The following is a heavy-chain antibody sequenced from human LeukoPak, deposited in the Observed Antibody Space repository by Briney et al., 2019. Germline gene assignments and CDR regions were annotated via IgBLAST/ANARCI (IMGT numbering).Heavy chain of an antibody. J-gene: IGHJ6*02. Sequence: SETLSLTCIVSGGSISSISSNNYHWGWIRQPPGKGLEWIGSIYYSGSTYYNPSLKSRVTISVDASKNQFSLKLSSVTAADTALYYCAREMGVVTAHGIDVWGQGTTVTVSS. CDR3: AREMGVVTAHGIDV. CDR1: GGSISSISSNNYH. V-gene: IGHV4-39*02. CDR2: IYYSGST. D-gene: IGHD4-23*01.